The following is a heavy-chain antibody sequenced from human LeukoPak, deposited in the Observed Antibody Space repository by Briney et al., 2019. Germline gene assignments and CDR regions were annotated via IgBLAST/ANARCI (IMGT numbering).Heavy chain of an antibody. V-gene: IGHV3-21*01. D-gene: IGHD2-15*01. CDR2: ISSSSSYI. Sequence: GGSLRLSCAASGFTFSSYTMNWVRQAPGKGLEWVSYISSSSSYIYYADSVKGRFTISRDNAENSLYLQMNSLRAEDTAVYYCARGSVRYCGGGGCYYGLDVWGQGTTVTVSS. CDR3: ARGSVRYCGGGGCYYGLDV. J-gene: IGHJ6*01. CDR1: GFTFSSYT.